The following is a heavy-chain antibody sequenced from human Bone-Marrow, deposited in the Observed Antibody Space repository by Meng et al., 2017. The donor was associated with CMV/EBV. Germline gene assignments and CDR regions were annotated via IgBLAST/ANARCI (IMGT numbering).Heavy chain of an antibody. D-gene: IGHD6-19*01. CDR2: IYHSGST. CDR1: GGSISSSNW. V-gene: IGHV4-4*02. Sequence: SETLSLTCAVSGGSISSSNWWSWVRQPPGKGLEWIGEIYHSGSTNYNPSLKSRVTISVDKSKNQFSLKLSSVTAADTAVYYCARVFYGSGWCFDYWGQGTRVTVYS. CDR3: ARVFYGSGWCFDY. J-gene: IGHJ4*02.